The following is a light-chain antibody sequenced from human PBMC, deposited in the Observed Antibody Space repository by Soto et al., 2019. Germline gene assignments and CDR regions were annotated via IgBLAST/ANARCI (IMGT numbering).Light chain of an antibody. CDR1: SSNIGSGYD. CDR2: GNT. V-gene: IGLV1-40*01. J-gene: IGLJ3*02. CDR3: QSYDSSRSDGV. Sequence: QSVLTQPPSVSGAPGQRVTISCTGSSSNIGSGYDVHWYQQLPGTAPKLLIYGNTNRPSGVPDRFSGSKSGTSASLAITGLQAEDEADYYCQSYDSSRSDGVFGGGTKLTVL.